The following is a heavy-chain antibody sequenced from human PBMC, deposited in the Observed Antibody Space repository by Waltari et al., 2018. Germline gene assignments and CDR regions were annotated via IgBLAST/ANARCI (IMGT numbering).Heavy chain of an antibody. J-gene: IGHJ4*02. Sequence: VQLVESGGGLVKPGGSLRLSCAASGFIFSDYYMIWVRQVPGKGLEWLSYTGGSGSITFYADSVKGRLTMSRDNAKNSLYLQMDSLRADDTAVYYCARDCGSNSCSGDHFDFWGQGTLVTVSS. D-gene: IGHD2-2*01. V-gene: IGHV3-11*01. CDR1: GFIFSDYY. CDR2: TGGSGSIT. CDR3: ARDCGSNSCSGDHFDF.